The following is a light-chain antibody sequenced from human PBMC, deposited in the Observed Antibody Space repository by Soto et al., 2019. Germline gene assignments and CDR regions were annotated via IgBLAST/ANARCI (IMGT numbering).Light chain of an antibody. CDR2: AAS. J-gene: IGKJ4*01. CDR1: QGISSW. Sequence: DIPMTQSPSFVSASVGDRVTITCRASQGISSWLAWYQHKPGRAPKLLIHAASSLESGVPSRFSGSGSGTDFTLTISSLQPEEFATYYCQQTTSFPRTFGRGTKVDIK. CDR3: QQTTSFPRT. V-gene: IGKV1-12*01.